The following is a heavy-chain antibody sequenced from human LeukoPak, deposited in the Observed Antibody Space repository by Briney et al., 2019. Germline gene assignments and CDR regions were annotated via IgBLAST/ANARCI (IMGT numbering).Heavy chain of an antibody. CDR3: ATWRTAKTGFDY. CDR2: IYYSGSP. V-gene: IGHV4-39*01. Sequence: SETLSLTCTVSGGSISNNNYYWAWIRQPPGKGLECIGSIYYSGSPYYNPSLESRVTISVDTSKNQFSLRLSSVTAADTAVYYCATWRTAKTGFDYWGQGTLVTVSS. J-gene: IGHJ4*02. CDR1: GGSISNNNYY. D-gene: IGHD1-1*01.